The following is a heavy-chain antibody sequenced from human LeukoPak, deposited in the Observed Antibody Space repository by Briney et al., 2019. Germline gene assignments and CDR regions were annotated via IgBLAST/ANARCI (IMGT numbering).Heavy chain of an antibody. J-gene: IGHJ5*02. CDR2: ISSSSSYI. V-gene: IGHV3-21*01. CDR3: AREVGGWFDP. CDR1: GFTFSSYS. Sequence: GGSLRLSCAASGFTFSSYSMTWVRQAPGEGLEWVSSISSSSSYIYYADSVKGRFTISRDNAKNSLYLQMNSLRAEDTAVYYCAREVGGWFDPWGQGTLVTVSS.